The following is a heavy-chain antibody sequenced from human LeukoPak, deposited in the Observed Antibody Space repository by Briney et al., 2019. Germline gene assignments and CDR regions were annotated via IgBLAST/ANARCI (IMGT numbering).Heavy chain of an antibody. CDR2: INPNSGGT. V-gene: IGHV1-2*02. CDR3: ARGTGEGYTYGRYYFDY. CDR1: GYTFTGYY. J-gene: IGHJ4*02. D-gene: IGHD5-18*01. Sequence: SLKVSCKASGYTFTGYYMLWLRQAPGQRLEWIGWINPNSGGTNYAQKFQGRVTMTRGTSISTAYMELSRLRSDDTAVYYCARGTGEGYTYGRYYFDYWGQGTLVTGSS.